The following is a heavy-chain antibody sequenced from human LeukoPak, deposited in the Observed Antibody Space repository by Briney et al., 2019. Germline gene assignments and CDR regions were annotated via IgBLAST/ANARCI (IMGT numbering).Heavy chain of an antibody. CDR1: GFTFSSYS. CDR2: ISSSSSYI. Sequence: PGGSLRLSCAASGFTFSSYSMNWVRQAPGKGLEWVSSISSSSSYIYYVDSVKGRFTISRDNAKNSLYLQMNSLRAEDTAVYYCARGPPISGNFRRGKNHPPDYWGQGTLVTVSS. D-gene: IGHD3-10*01. V-gene: IGHV3-21*01. CDR3: ARGPPISGNFRRGKNHPPDY. J-gene: IGHJ4*02.